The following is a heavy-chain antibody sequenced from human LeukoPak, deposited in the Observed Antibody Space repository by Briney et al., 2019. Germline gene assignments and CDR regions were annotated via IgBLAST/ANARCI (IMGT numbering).Heavy chain of an antibody. Sequence: PGGSLRLSCAASGFTFSTYEMSWVRQAPGKGLEWVANIKQDGSERYYVDSVKGRFTISRDNAKNSLYLQMNSLKAEDTAVYYCARDLMGIAYRGAFYYWGQGTLVTVSS. D-gene: IGHD6-13*01. V-gene: IGHV3-7*03. J-gene: IGHJ4*02. CDR2: IKQDGSER. CDR3: ARDLMGIAYRGAFYY. CDR1: GFTFSTYE.